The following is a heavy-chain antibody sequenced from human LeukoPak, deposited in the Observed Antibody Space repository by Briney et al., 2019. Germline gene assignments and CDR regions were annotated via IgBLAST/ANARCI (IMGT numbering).Heavy chain of an antibody. CDR1: GGTFSSYA. D-gene: IGHD2-2*01. CDR2: IIPIFGTA. V-gene: IGHV1-69*13. J-gene: IGHJ4*02. Sequence: GASGKVSCKASGGTFSSYAISWVRQAPGQGLEWMGGIIPIFGTANYAQKFQGRVTSTADESTSTAYMELSSLRSEDTAVYYCARDRYCSSTSCEGDGYWGQGTLVTVSS. CDR3: ARDRYCSSTSCEGDGY.